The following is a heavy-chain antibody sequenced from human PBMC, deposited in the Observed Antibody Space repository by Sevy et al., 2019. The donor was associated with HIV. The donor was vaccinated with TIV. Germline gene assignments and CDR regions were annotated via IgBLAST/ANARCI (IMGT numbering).Heavy chain of an antibody. J-gene: IGHJ6*02. Sequence: GESLKISCKGSGYSFTSYWIGWVRQMPGKCLEWMGIIYPGDSDTRYSPSFQGQVTISADKSISTAYLQWSSLKASDTAMYYCARGAITGTTRYYYGMDVWGQGTTVTVSS. CDR2: IYPGDSDT. CDR1: GYSFTSYW. V-gene: IGHV5-51*01. D-gene: IGHD1-7*01. CDR3: ARGAITGTTRYYYGMDV.